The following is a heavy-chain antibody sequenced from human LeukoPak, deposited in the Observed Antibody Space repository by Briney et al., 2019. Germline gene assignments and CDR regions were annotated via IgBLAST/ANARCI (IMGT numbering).Heavy chain of an antibody. D-gene: IGHD2-2*01. J-gene: IGHJ6*03. CDR1: GYTFTSYD. CDR2: INPNSGGT. CDR3: ARAASSTSCYPCMDV. Sequence: ASVKVSCKASGYTFTSYDINWVRQAPGQGLESMGWINPNSGGTSSAQKFQGRVTMTRDTSISTAYMELSRLRSDDTAVYYCARAASSTSCYPCMDVWGKGTTVTVSS. V-gene: IGHV1-2*02.